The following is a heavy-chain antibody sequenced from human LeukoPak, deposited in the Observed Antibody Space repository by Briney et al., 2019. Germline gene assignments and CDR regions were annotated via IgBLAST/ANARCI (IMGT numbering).Heavy chain of an antibody. CDR1: GFSSSNYG. D-gene: IGHD5-18*01. Sequence: GGSLRPSCAASGFSSSNYGMNWVRQAPGKGLEWVSGITGNGATTYYADSVKGRFTISRDNSRNTVYLQMNSLRAEDTAVYYCANDLGWIQVNLGRGQGTLVTVSS. V-gene: IGHV3-23*01. CDR2: ITGNGATT. J-gene: IGHJ4*02. CDR3: ANDLGWIQVNLG.